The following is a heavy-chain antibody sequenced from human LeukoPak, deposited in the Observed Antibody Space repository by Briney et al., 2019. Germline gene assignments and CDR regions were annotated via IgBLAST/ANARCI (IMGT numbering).Heavy chain of an antibody. CDR3: ERDLTTVSDY. CDR1: GFTISSYS. CDR2: ISISSSTI. Sequence: AGTLTLTCAASGFTISSYSMIWLRQAPGQGREWVTYISISSSTIYYAEAVKDRFTNSRDNPKNSLYLQMNSLRYEDRAVFYCERDLTTVSDYGGGGTRVSVS. V-gene: IGHV3-48*02. D-gene: IGHD4-17*01. J-gene: IGHJ4*02.